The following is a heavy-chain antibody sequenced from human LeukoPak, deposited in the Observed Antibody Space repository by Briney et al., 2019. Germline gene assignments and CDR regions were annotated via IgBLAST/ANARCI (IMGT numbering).Heavy chain of an antibody. CDR2: IKYDGSAT. J-gene: IGHJ4*02. CDR3: VSGSLQSGYNFDY. V-gene: IGHV3-74*01. CDR1: GFTFSNYW. Sequence: GGSLRLSCEASGFTFSNYWMHWIRQVPGKGLVWVSHIKYDGSATNYADSVKGRFTISRDNAKNTLYLQMNSLRAEDTAVYYCVSGSLQSGYNFDYWGQGALVTVS. D-gene: IGHD3-3*01.